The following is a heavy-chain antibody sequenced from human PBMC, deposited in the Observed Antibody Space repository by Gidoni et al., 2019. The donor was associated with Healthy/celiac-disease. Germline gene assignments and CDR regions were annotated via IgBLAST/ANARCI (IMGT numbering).Heavy chain of an antibody. CDR1: GFSLSNARMG. V-gene: IGHV2-26*01. D-gene: IGHD6-6*01. Sequence: QVTLKESGPVLVKPTETLTRTCTVSGFSLSNARMGVSWIRQPPGKALEWLAHIFSNDEKSYSTSLKSRLTISKDTSKSQVVLTMTNMDPVDTATYYCARGTRDHSSSSLGYPTNYYYYYYMDVWGKGTTVTVSS. CDR3: ARGTRDHSSSSLGYPTNYYYYYYMDV. J-gene: IGHJ6*03. CDR2: IFSNDEK.